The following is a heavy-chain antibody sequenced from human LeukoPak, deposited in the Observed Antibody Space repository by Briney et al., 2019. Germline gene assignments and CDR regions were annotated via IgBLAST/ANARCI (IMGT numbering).Heavy chain of an antibody. Sequence: SETLSLTCAVYGGSFSGYYWSWIRQPPGKGLEWIGYIYYSGSTNYNPSLKSRVTISVDTSKNQFSLKLSSVTAADTAVYYCARDLLWGYDYWGQGTLVTASS. CDR3: ARDLLWGYDY. CDR2: IYYSGST. D-gene: IGHD3-10*01. V-gene: IGHV4-59*01. J-gene: IGHJ4*02. CDR1: GGSFSGYY.